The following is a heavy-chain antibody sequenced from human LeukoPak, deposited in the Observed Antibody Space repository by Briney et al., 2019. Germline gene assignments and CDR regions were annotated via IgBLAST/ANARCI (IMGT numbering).Heavy chain of an antibody. D-gene: IGHD5-12*01. CDR1: GYSISSGYY. CDR2: IYTSGST. CDR3: ARNSGNDLFDY. V-gene: IGHV4-4*07. J-gene: IGHJ4*02. Sequence: TSETLSLTCTVSGYSISSGYYWSWIRQPAGKGLEWIGRIYTSGSTNYNPSLKSRVTMSVDTSKNQFSLKVSSVTAADTAVYYCARNSGNDLFDYWGQGTLVTVSS.